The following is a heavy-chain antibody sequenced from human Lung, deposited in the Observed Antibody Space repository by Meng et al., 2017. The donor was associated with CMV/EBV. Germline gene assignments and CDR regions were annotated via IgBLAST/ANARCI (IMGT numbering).Heavy chain of an antibody. CDR3: ARQSGYCSSTSCYGYFDL. D-gene: IGHD2-2*01. J-gene: IGHJ2*01. V-gene: IGHV5-51*01. Sequence: GEXXKISCTGSGYSFTSYWIGWVRQMPGKGLECMGIIYPGDSDTRYSPSFQGQVTISADKSISTAYLQWSSMKASDTAMYYCARQSGYCSSTSCYGYFDLWGRGXLVTVSS. CDR2: IYPGDSDT. CDR1: GYSFTSYW.